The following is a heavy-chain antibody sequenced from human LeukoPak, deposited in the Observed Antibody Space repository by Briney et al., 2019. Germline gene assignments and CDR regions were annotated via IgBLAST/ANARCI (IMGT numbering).Heavy chain of an antibody. V-gene: IGHV4-59*08. CDR1: GGSFSGYY. CDR3: ARHMYSGRYYGIDY. D-gene: IGHD1-26*01. Sequence: SETLSLTCAVYGGSFSGYYWGWIRQPPGKGLEWIGYIYDSGSTNYNPSLKSRVTISVDTSKNQVSLKLSSVTAADTAVYYCARHMYSGRYYGIDYWGQGTLVTVSS. J-gene: IGHJ4*02. CDR2: IYDSGST.